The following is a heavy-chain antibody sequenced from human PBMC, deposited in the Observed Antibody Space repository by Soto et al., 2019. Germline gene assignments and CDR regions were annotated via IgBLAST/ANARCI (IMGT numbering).Heavy chain of an antibody. CDR3: AKDPQASYNWFDP. J-gene: IGHJ5*02. CDR2: INPKSGNT. Sequence: QVQLVQSGAEVKKPGASVKVSCKASGYTFTDFYIHWVRQAPGQGLEWMGWINPKSGNTKYEQKFQARVTMTRDTSISTAYVEVSRLTSDDTAVYYCAKDPQASYNWFDPWGQGTLVTVSS. CDR1: GYTFTDFY. D-gene: IGHD2-15*01. V-gene: IGHV1-2*02.